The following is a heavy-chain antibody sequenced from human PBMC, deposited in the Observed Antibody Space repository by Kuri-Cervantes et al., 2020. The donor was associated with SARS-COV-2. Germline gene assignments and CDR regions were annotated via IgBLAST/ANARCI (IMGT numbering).Heavy chain of an antibody. CDR1: GGSISSGSYY. D-gene: IGHD3-22*01. V-gene: IGHV4-39*01. CDR3: ARQGYYYDSSGYYKTVWLYFDY. Sequence: ESLKISCTVSGGSISSGSYYWGWIRQPPGKGLEWIGSIYYSGSTYYNPSLKSRVTISVDTSKNQFSLKLSSVTAADTAVYYCARQGYYYDSSGYYKTVWLYFDYWGQGTLVTVSS. J-gene: IGHJ4*02. CDR2: IYYSGST.